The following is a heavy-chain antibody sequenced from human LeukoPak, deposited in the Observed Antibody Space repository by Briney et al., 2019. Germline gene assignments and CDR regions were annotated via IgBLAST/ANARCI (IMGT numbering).Heavy chain of an antibody. J-gene: IGHJ5*02. V-gene: IGHV3-7*01. CDR2: IQPDGSEH. CDR1: GVSITDNW. CDR3: ASQSYARFDP. D-gene: IGHD3-16*01. Sequence: ETLSLTCAVSGVSITDNWWSWVRQAPGKGLEWVGNIQPDGSEHYPVDSVKGRFTISRDNARNSLFLQMNSLRVEDTAVYYCASQSYARFDPWGQGTLVTVSS.